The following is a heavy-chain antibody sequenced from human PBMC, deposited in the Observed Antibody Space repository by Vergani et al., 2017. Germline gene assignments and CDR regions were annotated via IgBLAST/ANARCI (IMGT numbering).Heavy chain of an antibody. CDR3: ARVVYYDFWSGYWGYYMDV. Sequence: QVQLQESGPGLVKPSETLSLTCTVSGGSISSYYWSWIRQPPGKGLEWIGYIYTSGSTNYNPSLKSRVTISVDTSKNQFSLKLSSVTAADTAVYYCARVVYYDFWSGYWGYYMDVWGKGTTVTVSS. D-gene: IGHD3-3*01. V-gene: IGHV4-4*09. J-gene: IGHJ6*03. CDR1: GGSISSYY. CDR2: IYTSGST.